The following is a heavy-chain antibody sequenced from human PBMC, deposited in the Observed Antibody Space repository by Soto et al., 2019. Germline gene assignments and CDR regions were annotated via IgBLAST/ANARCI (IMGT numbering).Heavy chain of an antibody. V-gene: IGHV4-61*01. CDR2: VYYSGTT. D-gene: IGHD4-17*01. Sequence: SETLSLTCSVSGGSVSNKTYYWSWIRQPPGKRLEWIGYVYYSGTTNYNPSLKSRVTISVDLSKNQFSLRLSSVTTADTALYYCARTTAVPNTLRSRYFFDYWGQGTLVTVSA. CDR1: GGSVSNKTYY. J-gene: IGHJ4*02. CDR3: ARTTAVPNTLRSRYFFDY.